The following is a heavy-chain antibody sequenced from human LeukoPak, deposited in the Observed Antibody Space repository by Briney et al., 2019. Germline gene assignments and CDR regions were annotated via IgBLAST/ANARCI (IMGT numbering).Heavy chain of an antibody. CDR3: ASGGTDY. CDR2: IYHSGST. J-gene: IGHJ4*02. V-gene: IGHV4-30-2*01. D-gene: IGHD3-16*01. CDR1: GGSISSGGYS. Sequence: SETLSLTCAVSGGSISSGGYSWSWIRQPPGKGLEWIGYIYHSGSTNYNPSLKSRVTISVDTSKNQFSLKLSSVTAADTAVYYCASGGTDYWGQGTLVTVSS.